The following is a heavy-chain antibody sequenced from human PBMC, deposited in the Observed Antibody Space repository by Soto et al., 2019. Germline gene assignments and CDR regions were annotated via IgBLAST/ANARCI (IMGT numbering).Heavy chain of an antibody. D-gene: IGHD6-6*01. Sequence: PSETLSLTCTVSSGSISSRSSYWGWIRQTPGKGLEWIGSIYYIGNTYYNPSLKSRITINPDTSKNQFSLQLNSVTPEDTAVYYCARDFGIAARYNWFDPWGQGTLVTVSS. V-gene: IGHV4-39*02. CDR1: SGSISSRSSY. J-gene: IGHJ5*02. CDR2: IYYIGNT. CDR3: ARDFGIAARYNWFDP.